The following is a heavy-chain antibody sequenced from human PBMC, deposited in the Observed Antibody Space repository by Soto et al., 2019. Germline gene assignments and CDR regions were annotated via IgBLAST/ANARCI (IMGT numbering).Heavy chain of an antibody. Sequence: ASVKVSCKASGYTFTDYYMHWVRQAPGQGLEWMGIIHPSGDPTIYAQKFQGRVTMTRDTSTSTVYMELSSLRSEDTAVYYCARDEANGWHDAFDIWGQGTMVTVSS. J-gene: IGHJ3*02. CDR2: IHPSGDPT. CDR1: GYTFTDYY. V-gene: IGHV1-46*03. D-gene: IGHD6-19*01. CDR3: ARDEANGWHDAFDI.